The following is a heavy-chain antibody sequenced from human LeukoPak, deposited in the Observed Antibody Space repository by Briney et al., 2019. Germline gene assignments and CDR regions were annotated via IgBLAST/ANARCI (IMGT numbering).Heavy chain of an antibody. V-gene: IGHV1-2*04. CDR3: ARDLYYDFWSGDY. D-gene: IGHD3-3*01. CDR1: GYTFTGYY. CDR2: INPNSGGT. J-gene: IGHJ4*02. Sequence: GASVKVSCKAFGYTFTGYYMHWVRQAPGQGLEWMGWINPNSGGTNYAQKFQGWVTMTRDTSISTAYMELSRLRSDDTAVYYCARDLYYDFWSGDYWGQGTLVTVSS.